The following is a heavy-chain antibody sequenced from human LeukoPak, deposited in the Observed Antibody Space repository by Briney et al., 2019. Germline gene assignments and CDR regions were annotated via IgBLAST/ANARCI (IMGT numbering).Heavy chain of an antibody. D-gene: IGHD1-7*01. J-gene: IGHJ4*02. Sequence: PGGSLRLSCSASGFTFSSYAMHWVRQAPGKGLEYVSAISSNGGSTYYADSVKGRFTISRDNSKNTLYLQMNSLRAEDTAVYYCAKDSITGTVRYFDYWGRGTLVTVSS. CDR3: AKDSITGTVRYFDY. CDR2: ISSNGGST. CDR1: GFTFSSYA. V-gene: IGHV3-64*04.